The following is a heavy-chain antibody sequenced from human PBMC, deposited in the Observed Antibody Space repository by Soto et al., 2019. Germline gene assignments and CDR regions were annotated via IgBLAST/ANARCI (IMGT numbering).Heavy chain of an antibody. J-gene: IGHJ4*02. CDR3: ARAGGTTVTGLWHFDS. CDR1: GFTFNTYS. CDR2: IWYDGTQK. Sequence: GGSLRLSCEASGFTFNTYSMHWVRQPPGKGLEWLAAIWYDGTQKYYADSVKGRFIIPRDNSKKTLYLEMNSLRAEDTAVYYCARAGGTTVTGLWHFDSWGQGTLVTVSS. V-gene: IGHV3-33*01. D-gene: IGHD4-17*01.